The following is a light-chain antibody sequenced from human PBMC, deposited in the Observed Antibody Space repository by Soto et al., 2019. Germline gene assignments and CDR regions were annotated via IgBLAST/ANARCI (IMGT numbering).Light chain of an antibody. V-gene: IGKV1-39*01. J-gene: IGKJ4*01. CDR2: AAS. CDR3: QQSYSAPLT. CDR1: QSIGRY. Sequence: DIQLTQSPSSLSASVGDGITITCRASQSIGRYLNWYQQKPGRAPNLLIYAASTLPSGVPSRFSGARSGTDFTLTISTLQPEDFATYYCQQSYSAPLTFGGGTKVEIK.